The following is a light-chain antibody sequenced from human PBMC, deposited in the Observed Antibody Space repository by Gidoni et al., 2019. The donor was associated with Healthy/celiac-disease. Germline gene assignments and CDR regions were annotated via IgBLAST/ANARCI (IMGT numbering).Light chain of an antibody. V-gene: IGLV3-1*01. J-gene: IGLJ3*02. CDR1: KLGDKY. CDR2: QDS. CDR3: HSWDSSTRV. Sequence: SYELTQPPSASVPPRQTASITCSGDKLGDKYACWYQQKQAQSPVLVIYQDSKRPSGIPERFSGSNSGNTATLTISGTQAIDEADYYCHSWDSSTRVFGGGTKLTVL.